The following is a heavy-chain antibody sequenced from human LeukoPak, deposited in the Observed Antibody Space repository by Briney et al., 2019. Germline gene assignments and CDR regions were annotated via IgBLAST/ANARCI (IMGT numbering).Heavy chain of an antibody. CDR1: GYTFTSYG. CDR2: ISAYNGNT. J-gene: IGHJ5*02. V-gene: IGHV1-18*01. D-gene: IGHD6-19*01. CDR3: ARVGIEVVATNWFDP. Sequence: ASVKVSCKASGYTFTSYGIGWVRQAPGQGLEWMGWISAYNGNTNYAQKLQGRVTMTTDTSTSTAYMELRSLRSDDTAVYYCARVGIEVVATNWFDPWGQGTLVTVSS.